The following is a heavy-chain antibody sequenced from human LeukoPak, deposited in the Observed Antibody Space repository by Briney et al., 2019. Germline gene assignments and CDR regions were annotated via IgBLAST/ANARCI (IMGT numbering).Heavy chain of an antibody. CDR2: ISSSSSTI. CDR3: ARAPRKQLATDAFDI. CDR1: GFTFSGYW. J-gene: IGHJ3*02. D-gene: IGHD6-13*01. V-gene: IGHV3-48*01. Sequence: GGSLRLSCAASGFTFSGYWMHWVRQAPGKGLEWVSYISSSSSTIYYADSVKGRFTISRDNAKNSLYLQMNSLRAEDTAVYYCARAPRKQLATDAFDIWGQGTMVTVSS.